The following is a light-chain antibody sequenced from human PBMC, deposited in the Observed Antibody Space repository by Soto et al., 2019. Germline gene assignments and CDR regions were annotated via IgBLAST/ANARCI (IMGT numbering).Light chain of an antibody. CDR3: QTWGTGIQV. CDR1: RGHSSYA. V-gene: IGLV4-69*01. J-gene: IGLJ2*01. CDR2: LNSDGSH. Sequence: QSVLTQSPSASASLGASVKLTCTLSRGHSSYAIAWHQQQPEKGPRYLMKLNSDGSHSKGDGIPDRFSGSSSGAERYLTISSLQSKDEADYYCQTWGTGIQVFGGGTKVTVL.